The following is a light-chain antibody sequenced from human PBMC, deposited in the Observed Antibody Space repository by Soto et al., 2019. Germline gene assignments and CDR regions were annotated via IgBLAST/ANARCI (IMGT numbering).Light chain of an antibody. J-gene: IGKJ1*01. CDR2: AES. CDR1: QGIRND. V-gene: IGKV1-6*01. CDR3: LQDYNYPWT. Sequence: AIQMTQSPSSLSASVGDRVTITCRASQGIRNDLGLYQQKPGKAPKLLIYAESSLQSGVPSRFSCSGSGTDFTLTISSLQPEDFATYYCLQDYNYPWTLGQGTKGEIK.